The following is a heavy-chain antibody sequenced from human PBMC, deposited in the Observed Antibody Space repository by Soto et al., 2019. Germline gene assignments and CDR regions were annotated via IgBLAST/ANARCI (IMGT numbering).Heavy chain of an antibody. J-gene: IGHJ5*02. CDR2: ISWNSGTI. CDR3: ARDVWSRASGPPDS. CDR1: GFSFDDYA. V-gene: IGHV3-9*01. D-gene: IGHD3-10*01. Sequence: GGSLRLSCAASGFSFDDYAMHWVRQVPGKGLEWITGISWNSGTIGYADSVKGRFTISRDNAKNSLYLQMNSLRAEDTAFYYCARDVWSRASGPPDSWGQGTLVTVSS.